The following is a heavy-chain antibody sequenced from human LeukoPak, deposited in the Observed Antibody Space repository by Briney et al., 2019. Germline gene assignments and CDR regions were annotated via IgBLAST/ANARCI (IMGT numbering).Heavy chain of an antibody. D-gene: IGHD5-18*01. CDR3: ASDLYGADTSMNT. V-gene: IGHV3-23*01. Sequence: GGSLRLSCAASGFTFSSNAMNWVRQAPGKGPEWVSIINDSGGRTYYADSVKGRFTISRDNFENTLYLQMNSLRAEDTAVYYCASDLYGADTSMNTWGQGTLVTVSS. J-gene: IGHJ5*02. CDR2: INDSGGRT. CDR1: GFTFSSNA.